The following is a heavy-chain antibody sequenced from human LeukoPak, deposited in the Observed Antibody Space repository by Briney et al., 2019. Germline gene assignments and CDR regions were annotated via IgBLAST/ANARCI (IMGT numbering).Heavy chain of an antibody. V-gene: IGHV3-23*01. Sequence: GGSLRLSCAASGFTFSSYWMSWVRQAPGKGLEWVSAISGSGGSTYYADSVKGRFTISRDNSKNTLYLQMNSLRAEDTAVYYCAKSSTAMATTYDAFDIWGQGTMVTVSS. CDR1: GFTFSSYW. CDR2: ISGSGGST. D-gene: IGHD5-18*01. J-gene: IGHJ3*02. CDR3: AKSSTAMATTYDAFDI.